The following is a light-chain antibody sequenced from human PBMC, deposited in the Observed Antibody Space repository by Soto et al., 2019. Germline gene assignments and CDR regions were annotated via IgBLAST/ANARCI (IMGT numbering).Light chain of an antibody. Sequence: QSALTQPASVSGSPGQSITISCTGTSSDIGGYNYVSWYRQHPGKAPKLMIYEVSNRPSGVSNRFFGSKSGNTASLTISGLQAEDEADYYCSSYTTTSILVFGGGTKVTVL. CDR1: SSDIGGYNY. V-gene: IGLV2-14*01. CDR2: EVS. CDR3: SSYTTTSILV. J-gene: IGLJ2*01.